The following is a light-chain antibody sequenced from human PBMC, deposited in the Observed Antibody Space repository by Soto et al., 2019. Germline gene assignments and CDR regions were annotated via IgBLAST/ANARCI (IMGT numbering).Light chain of an antibody. CDR2: EVS. J-gene: IGLJ2*01. V-gene: IGLV2-23*02. Sequence: QSVLTQPASVSGSPGQSITISYTGTSSDVGSYNLVSWYQQHPGKAPKLMIYEVSKRPSGVSNRFSGSKSGNTASLTISGLQAEDEADYYCCSYAGSSTHVVFGGGTKVTVL. CDR1: SSDVGSYNL. CDR3: CSYAGSSTHVV.